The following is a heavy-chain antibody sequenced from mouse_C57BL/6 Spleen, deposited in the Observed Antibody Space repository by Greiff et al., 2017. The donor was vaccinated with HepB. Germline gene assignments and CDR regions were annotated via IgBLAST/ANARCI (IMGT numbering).Heavy chain of an antibody. Sequence: QVQLQQSGAELAKPGASVKLSCKASGYTFTSYWMHWVNQRPGQGLEWIGYINPSSGYTKYNQKFKDKATLTADKSSSTSYMQLSSLTYEDSAVYYCARSDWEVWYFGVWGTGTTVTVSS. J-gene: IGHJ1*03. CDR2: INPSSGYT. D-gene: IGHD4-1*01. V-gene: IGHV1-7*01. CDR1: GYTFTSYW. CDR3: ARSDWEVWYFGV.